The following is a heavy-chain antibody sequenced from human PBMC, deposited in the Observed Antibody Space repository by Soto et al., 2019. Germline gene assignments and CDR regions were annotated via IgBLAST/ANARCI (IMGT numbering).Heavy chain of an antibody. CDR3: ARDLNYLGCHYFDY. Sequence: QVQLEQSGAEVKKPGSSVKVSCKASGGTFSSYAISWVRQAPGQGLEWMGGIMLIFGTANYAQKFQGRVTITADESMSTAYMELSSLISEDTAVYYCARDLNYLGCHYFDYWVQATLVTVSS. D-gene: IGHD4-4*01. J-gene: IGHJ4*02. CDR2: IMLIFGTA. CDR1: GGTFSSYA. V-gene: IGHV1-69*01.